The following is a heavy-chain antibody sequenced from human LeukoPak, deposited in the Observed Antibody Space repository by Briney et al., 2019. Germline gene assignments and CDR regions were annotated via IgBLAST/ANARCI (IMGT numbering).Heavy chain of an antibody. Sequence: SETLSHTCTFPLGSPIRSYWSWIRQPAGKGLEWIGRIYTSGSTNYNPSLKSRVTISIDTCKNQFSLKLDSVTAADTAVYYCSRDRGYSYAFDYWGQGTLVTVSS. CDR3: SRDRGYSYAFDY. CDR1: LGSPIRSY. D-gene: IGHD5-18*01. J-gene: IGHJ4*02. V-gene: IGHV4-4*07. CDR2: IYTSGST.